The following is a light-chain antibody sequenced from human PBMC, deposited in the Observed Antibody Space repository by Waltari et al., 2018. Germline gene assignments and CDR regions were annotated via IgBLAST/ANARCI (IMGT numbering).Light chain of an antibody. J-gene: IGKJ2*01. V-gene: IGKV4-1*01. CDR2: WAS. CDR3: RQYYSRSYT. Sequence: DIVMTQSPDSLAVSLGERATIGCKSSQILSYNSVNKNYLAWYQQKPGQPPKLLIYWASTREAGVPDRFNGSGSGTEFTLTISSLQAEDAAVYYCRQYYSRSYTFGQGTKLEIK. CDR1: QILSYNSVNKNY.